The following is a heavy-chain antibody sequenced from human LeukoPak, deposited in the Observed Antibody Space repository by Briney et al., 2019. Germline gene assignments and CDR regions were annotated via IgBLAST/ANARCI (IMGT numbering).Heavy chain of an antibody. D-gene: IGHD6-13*01. CDR3: AKSHASIWNVYVY. J-gene: IGHJ4*02. CDR2: ITAGGDST. CDR1: VFTFSGYA. Sequence: GGSLRLSCEASVFTFSGYAMSWFRLAPGEGLEWVSAITAGGDSTYYAESVKGRFTISRDNLKNMVFLQMSTLRAEDTAIYSCAKSHASIWNVYVYSGQGTLVTVSS. V-gene: IGHV3-23*01.